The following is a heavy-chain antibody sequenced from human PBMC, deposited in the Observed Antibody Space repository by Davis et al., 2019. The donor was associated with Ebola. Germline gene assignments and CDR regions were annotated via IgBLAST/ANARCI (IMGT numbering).Heavy chain of an antibody. Sequence: SVKVSCKASGGTFSSYATSWVRQAPGQGLEWMGGIIPILGIANYAQKFQGRVTITADKSTSTAYMELSSLRSEDTAVYYCARDDGYCSSTSCYGYYYYYGMDVWGQGTTVTVSS. CDR1: GGTFSSYA. CDR3: ARDDGYCSSTSCYGYYYYYGMDV. J-gene: IGHJ6*02. V-gene: IGHV1-69*10. CDR2: IIPILGIA. D-gene: IGHD2-2*01.